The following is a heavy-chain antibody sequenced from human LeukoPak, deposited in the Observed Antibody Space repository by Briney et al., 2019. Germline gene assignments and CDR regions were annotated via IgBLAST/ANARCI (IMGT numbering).Heavy chain of an antibody. Sequence: GGSLRLSCAASGFTVSSHYMSWVRQAPGKGLEWVSVIYSGGSTYNADSVEGRLTISRDNSKNTLYLQMNSLRAEDTAVYYCASGGNWGPNPFDYWGQGTLVTVSS. CDR3: ASGGNWGPNPFDY. V-gene: IGHV3-53*01. CDR2: IYSGGST. J-gene: IGHJ4*02. D-gene: IGHD7-27*01. CDR1: GFTVSSHY.